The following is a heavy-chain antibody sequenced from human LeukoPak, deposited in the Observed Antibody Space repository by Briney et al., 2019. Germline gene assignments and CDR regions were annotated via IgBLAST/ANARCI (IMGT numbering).Heavy chain of an antibody. CDR3: ARRVQMSSASATSNTWLDP. J-gene: IGHJ5*02. CDR2: IHFSGDA. V-gene: IGHV4-59*01. D-gene: IGHD3-10*01. CDR1: GDSISTYY. Sequence: SETLSLTCTVSGDSISTYYWNWIRQPPGERLEWIGHIHFSGDANYNPSLKSRGTISLDSAKNQFSLRLISVTAADTAVYYCARRVQMSSASATSNTWLDPWGQGTLVSVSP.